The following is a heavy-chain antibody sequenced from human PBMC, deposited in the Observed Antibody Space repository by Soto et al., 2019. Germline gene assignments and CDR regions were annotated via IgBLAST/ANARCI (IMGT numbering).Heavy chain of an antibody. CDR2: ISGSGGST. V-gene: IGHV3-23*01. CDR3: AKDRLTYYYDSSGYYYDY. J-gene: IGHJ4*02. D-gene: IGHD3-22*01. CDR1: GFTFSSYA. Sequence: GGSLRLSCAASGFTFSSYAMSWVRQAPGKGLEWVSAISGSGGSTYYADSVKGRFTISRDNSKNTLYLQMNSLRAEDKAVYYCAKDRLTYYYDSSGYYYDYWGQGTLVTVSS.